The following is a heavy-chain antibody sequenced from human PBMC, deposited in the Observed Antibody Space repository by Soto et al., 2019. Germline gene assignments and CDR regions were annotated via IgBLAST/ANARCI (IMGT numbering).Heavy chain of an antibody. CDR3: ARVRKGGLVDFDY. CDR1: GFTFSSYG. Sequence: GGSLGLSCAASGFTFSSYGMHWVRQAPGKGLEWVAVIWYDGSNKYYADSVKGRFTISRDNSKNTLYLQMNSLRAEDTAVYYCARVRKGGLVDFDYWGQGTLVSVSS. D-gene: IGHD2-15*01. CDR2: IWYDGSNK. J-gene: IGHJ4*02. V-gene: IGHV3-33*01.